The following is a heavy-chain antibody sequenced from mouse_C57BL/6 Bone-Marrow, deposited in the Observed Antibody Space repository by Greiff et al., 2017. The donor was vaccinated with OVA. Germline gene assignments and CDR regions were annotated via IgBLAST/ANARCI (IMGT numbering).Heavy chain of an antibody. CDR3: AKKATVAYPNWYFDV. CDR1: GFSLTSYG. J-gene: IGHJ1*03. Sequence: QVQLQQSGPGLVQPSQSLSITCTVSGFSLTSYGVHWVRQSPGKGLEWLGVTWRGGSTDYNAAFMSRLSITKDNSKSQVFFKMNSLQADDTAIYYCAKKATVAYPNWYFDVWGTGTTVTVSS. CDR2: TWRGGST. D-gene: IGHD1-1*01. V-gene: IGHV2-5*01.